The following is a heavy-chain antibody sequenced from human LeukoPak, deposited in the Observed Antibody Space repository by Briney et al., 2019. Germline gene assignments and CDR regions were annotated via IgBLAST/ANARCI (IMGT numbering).Heavy chain of an antibody. J-gene: IGHJ6*03. CDR3: ARVGSYSHLYYYYYYMDV. D-gene: IGHD2-21*01. CDR1: GYSISSGYY. Sequence: SETLSLTCAVSGYSISSGYYWGWIRQPPGKGLEWIGSIYHSGSTYYNPSLKSRVTISVDTSKNQFSLKLSSVTAADTAVYYCARVGSYSHLYYYYYYMDVWGKGTTVTVSS. CDR2: IYHSGST. V-gene: IGHV4-38-2*01.